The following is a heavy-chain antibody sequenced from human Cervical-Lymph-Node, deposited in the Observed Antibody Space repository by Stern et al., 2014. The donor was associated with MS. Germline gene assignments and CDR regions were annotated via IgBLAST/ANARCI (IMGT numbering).Heavy chain of an antibody. CDR1: GGSISSYY. V-gene: IGHV4-59*01. CDR2: IYYSGST. CDR3: ARTCSGGSCSTGGAFDI. J-gene: IGHJ3*02. D-gene: IGHD2-15*01. Sequence: QVQLQESGPGLVKPSETLSLTCTVSGGSISSYYWSWIRQPPGKGLEWIGYIYYSGSTNYNPSLKSRVTISVDTSKNQFSLKLSSVTAADTAVYYCARTCSGGSCSTGGAFDIWGQGTMVTVSS.